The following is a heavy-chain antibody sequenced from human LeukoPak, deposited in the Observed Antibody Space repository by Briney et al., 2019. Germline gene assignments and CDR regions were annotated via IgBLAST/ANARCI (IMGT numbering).Heavy chain of an antibody. D-gene: IGHD3-22*01. Sequence: ASVKVSCKASGGTFSSYAISWVRQAPGQGLEWMGWISAYNGNTNYAQKLQGRVTMTTDTSTSTAYMELRSLRSDDTAVYYCARDLNPNYYDSRGANAFDIWGQGTMVTVSS. CDR1: GGTFSSYA. CDR3: ARDLNPNYYDSRGANAFDI. CDR2: ISAYNGNT. V-gene: IGHV1-18*01. J-gene: IGHJ3*02.